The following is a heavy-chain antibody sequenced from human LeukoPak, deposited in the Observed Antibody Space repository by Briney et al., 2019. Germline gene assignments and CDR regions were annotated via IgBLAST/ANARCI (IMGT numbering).Heavy chain of an antibody. Sequence: PGGSLRLSCAASGFNSGNYWMSWVRQAPGQRLEWLANIKQDGIETYYLDSVKGRFTISRDSARNSVYLQMNSLGADETAVYFCARFIASPGPDAFDIWGQGTLVTVSS. V-gene: IGHV3-7*01. CDR3: ARFIASPGPDAFDI. J-gene: IGHJ3*02. D-gene: IGHD6-13*01. CDR2: IKQDGIET. CDR1: GFNSGNYW.